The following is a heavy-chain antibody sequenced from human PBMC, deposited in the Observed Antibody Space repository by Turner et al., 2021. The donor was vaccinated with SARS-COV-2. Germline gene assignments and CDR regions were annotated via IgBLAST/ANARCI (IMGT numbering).Heavy chain of an antibody. J-gene: IGHJ3*02. CDR1: GYTFTGYY. V-gene: IGHV1-2*02. CDR3: YRGPDAFDI. Sequence: QVQLVPSGAEVKKPGASVKVSCKASGYTFTGYYMHWVRQAPGQGLEWMGWINPNSGGTNYVQKFQGRVTMTRDTSISTAYMEVSRLRSDDTAVYYCYRGPDAFDIWGQGTMVTVSS. D-gene: IGHD4-4*01. CDR2: INPNSGGT.